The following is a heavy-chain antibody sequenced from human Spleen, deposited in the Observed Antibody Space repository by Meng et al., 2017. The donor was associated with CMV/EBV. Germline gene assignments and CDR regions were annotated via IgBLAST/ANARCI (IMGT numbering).Heavy chain of an antibody. V-gene: IGHV3-30*04. CDR3: ARDPGHATRMDV. Sequence: GESLKISCAASGFTFSSYAMHWVRQAPGKGLEWVAVISYDGSNKYYADSVKGRFTISRDNSKNTLYLQMNSLRAEDTAVYYCARDPGHATRMDVWGQGTTVTVSS. J-gene: IGHJ6*02. CDR1: GFTFSSYA. CDR2: ISYDGSNK.